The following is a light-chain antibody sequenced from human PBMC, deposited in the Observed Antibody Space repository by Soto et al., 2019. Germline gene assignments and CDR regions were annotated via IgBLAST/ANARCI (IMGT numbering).Light chain of an antibody. CDR3: QQYGSSRWT. Sequence: ETLMTQSPANLSLSPGETATLSCRASQSVSSDLAWYQQKPGQAPRLLIYGASTRATGIPDRFSGSGFGTDFTLTISRLEPEDFAVYYCQQYGSSRWTFGQGTKVDI. J-gene: IGKJ1*01. V-gene: IGKV3-20*01. CDR1: QSVSSD. CDR2: GAS.